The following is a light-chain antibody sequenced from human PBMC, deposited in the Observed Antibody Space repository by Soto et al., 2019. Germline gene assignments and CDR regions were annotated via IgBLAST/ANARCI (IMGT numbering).Light chain of an antibody. V-gene: IGLV2-14*01. J-gene: IGLJ1*01. CDR3: LSFTTSITYI. Sequence: QSVLTQPPSASGSPGQSVTISCTGTSSDVGGYNYVSWYQQRPGTAPKLILYEVTNRPSGVSIRFSGSKSGNTASLTITGLQAEDEADYYCLSFTTSITYIFGTGTKV. CDR2: EVT. CDR1: SSDVGGYNY.